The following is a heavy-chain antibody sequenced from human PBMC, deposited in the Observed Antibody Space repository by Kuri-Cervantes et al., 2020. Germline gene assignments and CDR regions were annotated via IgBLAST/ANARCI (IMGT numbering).Heavy chain of an antibody. D-gene: IGHD6-19*01. CDR1: GYSISSGYY. CDR3: ARAFGGSSGWLDY. CDR2: IYHSGST. Sequence: SETLSLTCAVSGYSISSGYYWGWIRQPPGKGLEWLGSIYHSGSTYYNPSLKSRVTISVDTSKNQFSLKLSSVTAADTAVYYCARAFGGSSGWLDYWGQGTLVTVSS. V-gene: IGHV4-38-2*01. J-gene: IGHJ4*02.